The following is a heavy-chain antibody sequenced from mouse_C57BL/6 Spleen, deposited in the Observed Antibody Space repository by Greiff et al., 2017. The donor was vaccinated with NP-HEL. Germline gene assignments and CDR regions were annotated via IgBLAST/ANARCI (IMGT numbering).Heavy chain of an antibody. CDR1: GFSLTSYG. D-gene: IGHD1-1*01. CDR3: AKNGGDYYGSSYAYFDY. J-gene: IGHJ2*01. Sequence: VMLVESGPGLVQPSQSLSITCTVSGFSLTSYGVHWVRQSPGKGLEWLGVIWRGGSTDYNAAFMSRLSITKDNSKSQVFFKMNSLQADDTAIYYCAKNGGDYYGSSYAYFDYWGQGTTLTVSS. CDR2: IWRGGST. V-gene: IGHV2-5*01.